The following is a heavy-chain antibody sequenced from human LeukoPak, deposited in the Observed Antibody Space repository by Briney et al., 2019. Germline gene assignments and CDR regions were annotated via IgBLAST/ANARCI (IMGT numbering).Heavy chain of an antibody. CDR2: INSDGRIT. CDR3: ARDEDYTAISIKPLDY. CDR1: GFTFSDYW. V-gene: IGHV3-74*01. J-gene: IGHJ4*02. Sequence: PGGSLRLSCAASGFTFSDYWMHWVRQAPGKGLVGVSRINSDGRITSYADSVKGRFTISRDNAKISLYLQMNSLRAEETALYYCARDEDYTAISIKPLDYWGQGTLVTVSS. D-gene: IGHD5-18*01.